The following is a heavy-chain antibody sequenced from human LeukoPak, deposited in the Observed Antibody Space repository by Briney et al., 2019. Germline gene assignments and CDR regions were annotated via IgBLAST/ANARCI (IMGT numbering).Heavy chain of an antibody. CDR1: GFTFSDYF. J-gene: IGHJ4*02. Sequence: KPGGSLRLSCAASGFTFSDYFMNWVRQAPGKGLEWVSSISNGSDRIYYADSVQGRFTISRDNAKNLVYLQMEGLRVGDTAAYFCARDLPTLTYWGQGTLVTVSS. CDR3: ARDLPTLTY. CDR2: ISNGSDRI. D-gene: IGHD4-11*01. V-gene: IGHV3-21*06.